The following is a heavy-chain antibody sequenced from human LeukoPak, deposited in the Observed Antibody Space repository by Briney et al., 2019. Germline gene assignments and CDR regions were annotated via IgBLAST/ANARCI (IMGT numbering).Heavy chain of an antibody. J-gene: IGHJ4*02. CDR2: ISSSSTYI. D-gene: IGHD1-26*01. CDR3: AREYSRVGAYYFDY. Sequence: GSLRLSCAASGFTFSDYYMSWIRQAPGKGLEWVSSISSSSTYIHYADSVKGRFTISRGNSKNTLYLQMNSLRAEDTAVYYCAREYSRVGAYYFDYWGQGTLVTVSS. V-gene: IGHV3-11*06. CDR1: GFTFSDYY.